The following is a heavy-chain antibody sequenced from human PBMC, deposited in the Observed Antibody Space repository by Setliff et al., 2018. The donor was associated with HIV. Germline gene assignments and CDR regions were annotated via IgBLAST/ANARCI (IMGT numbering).Heavy chain of an antibody. CDR3: ARHRDPPGTSWIYYYYYMDL. D-gene: IGHD6-13*01. Sequence: SETLSLTCTVSGASISSTSYYWGWIRQPPGKGLEWIGSIYYSGSTYYNPSLKSRVTISVDTSKNHVSLRLSSVTAADTGVYYCARHRDPPGTSWIYYYYYMDLWGEGTTVTVSS. J-gene: IGHJ6*03. CDR1: GASISSTSYY. CDR2: IYYSGST. V-gene: IGHV4-39*01.